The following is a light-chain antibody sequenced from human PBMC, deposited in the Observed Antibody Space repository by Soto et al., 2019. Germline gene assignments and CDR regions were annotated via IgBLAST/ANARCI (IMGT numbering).Light chain of an antibody. CDR2: DAS. J-gene: IGKJ1*01. CDR1: QSVSSSY. CDR3: QQRDIWPWT. Sequence: IGLKQSPGTLSLSAGERDIVACRASQSVSSSYLAWYQQKPGQAPRLLMYDASKRATGIPARFSGSGSGTDFTLTMSCLEPEDFAVSNCQQRDIWPWTFGQGTKVDI. V-gene: IGKV3D-20*02.